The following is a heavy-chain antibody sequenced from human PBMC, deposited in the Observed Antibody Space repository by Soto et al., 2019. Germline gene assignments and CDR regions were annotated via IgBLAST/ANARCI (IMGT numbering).Heavy chain of an antibody. J-gene: IGHJ5*02. Sequence: QVQLVQSGAEVKKPGASVKVSCKASGYTFTSYAMHWVRQAPGQRLEWMGWINAGNGNTKYSQKFQGRVTITRDTSASTAYMELSSLRSEDPAVYYCGRGSGLHWFDPWGQGTLGTVSA. CDR1: GYTFTSYA. V-gene: IGHV1-3*01. D-gene: IGHD3-10*01. CDR3: GRGSGLHWFDP. CDR2: INAGNGNT.